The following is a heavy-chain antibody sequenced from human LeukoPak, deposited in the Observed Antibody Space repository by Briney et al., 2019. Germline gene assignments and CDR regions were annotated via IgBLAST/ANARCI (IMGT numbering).Heavy chain of an antibody. D-gene: IGHD3-10*02. CDR3: ASGYYVFDY. Sequence: PGGSLRFSCAASGFTFSSYWMHWVRHAPGKGLVWVSRIYCDGSSTNFAASGKGRFTICRDTAKNTLHLQMNSLRAEDTAVYYYASGYYVFDYWGQGTLVTVSS. CDR2: IYCDGSST. CDR1: GFTFSSYW. V-gene: IGHV3-74*01. J-gene: IGHJ4*02.